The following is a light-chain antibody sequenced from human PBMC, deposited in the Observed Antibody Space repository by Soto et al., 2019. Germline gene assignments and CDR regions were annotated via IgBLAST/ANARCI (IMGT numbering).Light chain of an antibody. V-gene: IGKV3-20*01. CDR1: QSVNGNF. Sequence: TVLTQSPGTLSLSPGERATLSCKASQSVNGNFLAWYQQKPGQAPRLLMYDASTRATGIPDRFSGSGSGTDFTLTISRLEPEDFAVYYCQQYGRSPPFTFGPGTKVDIK. CDR3: QQYGRSPPFT. CDR2: DAS. J-gene: IGKJ3*01.